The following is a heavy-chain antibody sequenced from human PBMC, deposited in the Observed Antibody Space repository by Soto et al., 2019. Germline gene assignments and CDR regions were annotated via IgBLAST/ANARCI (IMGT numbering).Heavy chain of an antibody. CDR2: IYHSGST. CDR3: ARVPDC. V-gene: IGHV4-30-2*01. CDR1: GGSISRFGYS. Sequence: SETLSLTCAGSGGSISRFGYSWSWIRQPPGKGLEWIGYIYHSGSTYYNPSLKSRVTISVDRSKNQFSLKLSSVTAADTAAYYCARVPDCSAQGTPVTVSS. J-gene: IGHJ4*02.